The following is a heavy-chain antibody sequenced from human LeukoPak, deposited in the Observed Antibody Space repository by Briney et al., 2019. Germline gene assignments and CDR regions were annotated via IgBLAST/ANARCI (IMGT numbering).Heavy chain of an antibody. CDR3: ALSSGFLVQKLEY. CDR2: INPNSGGT. CDR1: GYTFTGYY. V-gene: IGHV1-2*02. D-gene: IGHD6-19*01. J-gene: IGHJ4*02. Sequence: ASVNLSRKASGYTFTGYYMHWVRQAPGQGLEWMGWINPNSGGTNYAQEFQGRVTMTRDTSISTAYIELGRLRSAATAVYYCALSSGFLVQKLEYWGQGTLVTVSS.